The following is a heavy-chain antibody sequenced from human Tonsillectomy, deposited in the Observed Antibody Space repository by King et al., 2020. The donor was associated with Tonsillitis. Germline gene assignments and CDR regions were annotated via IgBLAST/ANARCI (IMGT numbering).Heavy chain of an antibody. D-gene: IGHD2-21*01. V-gene: IGHV4-39*07. CDR1: GGSISNNNYY. CDR2: NYYTGST. J-gene: IGHJ4*02. CDR3: AGGSRWGLVDY. Sequence: QLQESGPGLVKPSETLSLTCTVSGGSISNNNYYWGWIRQPPGTGLEWIGSNYYTGSTFYNPSLKSRVTISVDTSKHQFSVRLSSVTAADTAVYYCAGGSRWGLVDYWGQGALVTVSS.